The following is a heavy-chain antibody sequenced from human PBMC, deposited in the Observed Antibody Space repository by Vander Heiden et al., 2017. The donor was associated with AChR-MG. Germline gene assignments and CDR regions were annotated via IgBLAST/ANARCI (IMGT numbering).Heavy chain of an antibody. Sequence: EVQLLESGGGLVQPGGSLRLSCAASGITSSTYAMSWVRQHQGKGLGWVSCIGGSRSGSMTYYADSVKGRFTISRDNSKNMLYLQMDSLRVDDTALYYCAKVWGDYVPYDTVDFWGQGTMVTVSS. D-gene: IGHD3-16*01. J-gene: IGHJ3*01. CDR3: AKVWGDYVPYDTVDF. V-gene: IGHV3-23*01. CDR1: GITSSTYA. CDR2: IGGSRSGSMT.